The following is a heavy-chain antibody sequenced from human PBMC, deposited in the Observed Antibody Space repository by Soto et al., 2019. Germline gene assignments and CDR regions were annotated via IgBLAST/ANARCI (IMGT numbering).Heavy chain of an antibody. D-gene: IGHD2-2*01. CDR2: ISGSGGST. CDR3: AKQDIVVVPAAPGGFGP. Sequence: EVQLLESGGGLVQPGGSLRLSCAASGFTFSSYAMSWVRQAPGKGLEWVSAISGSGGSTYYADSVKGRFTIYRDNSNNTLYTQMNSLSAEDTAVYYGAKQDIVVVPAAPGGFGPWGQGTLVTVSS. J-gene: IGHJ5*02. CDR1: GFTFSSYA. V-gene: IGHV3-23*01.